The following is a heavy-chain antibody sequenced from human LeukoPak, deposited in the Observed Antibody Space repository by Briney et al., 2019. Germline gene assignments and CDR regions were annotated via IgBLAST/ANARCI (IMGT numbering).Heavy chain of an antibody. V-gene: IGHV1-24*01. CDR2: FHPDDGET. D-gene: IGHD4-17*01. J-gene: IGHJ3*02. CDR3: ATEGVTTNDAFDI. Sequence: ASVKVSCKVSGYTLTELSMHWVRQAPGKGLEWMGNFHPDDGETIYAQKFQGRVTMTEDTSTDTAYMELSSLRSEDTAVYYCATEGVTTNDAFDIWGQGTMVTVSP. CDR1: GYTLTELS.